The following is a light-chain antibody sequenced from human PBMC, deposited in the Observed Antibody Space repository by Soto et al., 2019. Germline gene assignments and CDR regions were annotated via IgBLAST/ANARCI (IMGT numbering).Light chain of an antibody. CDR1: QDISNY. J-gene: IGKJ1*01. Sequence: DIQMTQSPSSLSASVGDRVTITCQASQDISNYLNWYQQKPGKAPKLPIYDASNLETGVPSRFSGSGSGTDFTFTISSLQPEDITTYYCQHHGTFGQGTKVEIK. V-gene: IGKV1-33*01. CDR3: QHHGT. CDR2: DAS.